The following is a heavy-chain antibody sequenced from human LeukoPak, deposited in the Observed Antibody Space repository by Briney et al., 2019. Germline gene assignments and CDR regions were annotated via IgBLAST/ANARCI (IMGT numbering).Heavy chain of an antibody. V-gene: IGHV1-18*04. D-gene: IGHD6-13*01. CDR3: ARGGSSWSAEYFQY. J-gene: IGHJ1*01. CDR2: ISAYNGNT. Sequence: ASVKVSCKASGYTFTNYGISWVRQAPGHGLEWMGWISAYNGNTKSAKKFQGRVTMTTDTSTATAYMEMRSLRSDDTAVYYCARGGSSWSAEYFQYWGQGTQVTVSS. CDR1: GYTFTNYG.